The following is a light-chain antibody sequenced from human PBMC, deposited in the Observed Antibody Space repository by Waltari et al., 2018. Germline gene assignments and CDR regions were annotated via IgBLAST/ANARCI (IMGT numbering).Light chain of an antibody. V-gene: IGKV2-28*01. J-gene: IGKJ1*01. CDR1: QSLLHSSGYTF. CDR3: MQARQTPWT. Sequence: DIVMTQSPLSLPVSPGEPASISCRSSQSLLHSSGYTFLDWYLQKPGQSPQLLIYLVSNRASGVPDRFSGSGSGTDCTLKISRVEAEEVGVYYCMQARQTPWTFGQGTKVEIK. CDR2: LVS.